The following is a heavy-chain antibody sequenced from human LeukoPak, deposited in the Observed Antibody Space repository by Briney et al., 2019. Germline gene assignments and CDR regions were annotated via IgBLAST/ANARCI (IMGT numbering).Heavy chain of an antibody. D-gene: IGHD1-26*01. J-gene: IGHJ3*02. Sequence: RFQGRVTITRDTSASTAYMELSSLRSEDTAVYYCARDPSLLSGWRAFDIWGQGTMVTVSS. V-gene: IGHV1-3*01. CDR3: ARDPSLLSGWRAFDI.